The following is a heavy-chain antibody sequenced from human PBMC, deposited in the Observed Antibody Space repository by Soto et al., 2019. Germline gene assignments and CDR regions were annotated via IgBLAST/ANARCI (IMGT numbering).Heavy chain of an antibody. CDR2: ISASGDIT. V-gene: IGHV3-23*01. Sequence: PGGSLRLSCAASGFTFTTYAMRWVRQAPGKGLEWVSAISASGDITYYADSVKGRFTISRDNSKNTLYLQMNSLRAEDTAVYYCAKSNYGSGSPSLDYGMDVWGQGTTVTVSS. D-gene: IGHD3-10*01. CDR1: GFTFTTYA. J-gene: IGHJ6*02. CDR3: AKSNYGSGSPSLDYGMDV.